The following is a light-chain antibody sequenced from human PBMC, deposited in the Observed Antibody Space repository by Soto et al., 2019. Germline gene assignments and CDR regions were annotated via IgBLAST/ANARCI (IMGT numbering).Light chain of an antibody. V-gene: IGKV3-15*01. CDR2: FAS. CDR1: RSVSSN. J-gene: IGKJ4*01. Sequence: EIVLTQSPATLSVSPGESATLSCRASRSVSSNLAWYQQKPGQSPRLLIYFASTRATGGPARFSGSGSGTEFTLTISSLQSEDFAVYYCEQFKGWPPLTFGGGTKVEIK. CDR3: EQFKGWPPLT.